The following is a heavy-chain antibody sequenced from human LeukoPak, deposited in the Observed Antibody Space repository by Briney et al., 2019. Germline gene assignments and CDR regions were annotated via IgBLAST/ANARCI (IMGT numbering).Heavy chain of an antibody. CDR3: ANRGIAMTSTRPMDV. D-gene: IGHD6-19*01. CDR1: GFTFSSYG. Sequence: GGSLRLSCAASGFTFSSYGMHWVRQAPGKGLEWVAVIWYDGSNKYYADSVKGRFTISRDNSKNTLYLQMNSLRAEDTAVYYCANRGIAMTSTRPMDVWGQGTTVTVSS. CDR2: IWYDGSNK. V-gene: IGHV3-33*06. J-gene: IGHJ6*02.